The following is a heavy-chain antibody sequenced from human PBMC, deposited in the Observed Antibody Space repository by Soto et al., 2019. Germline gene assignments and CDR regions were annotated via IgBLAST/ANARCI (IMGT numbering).Heavy chain of an antibody. V-gene: IGHV3-30-3*01. Sequence: QPGGSLRLSCAASGFTFSSYAMHWVRQAPGKGLEWVAVISYDGSNKYYADSVKGRFTISRDNSKNTLYLQMNSLRAEDTAVYYCASTLTITSPLFDYWGQGTLVTVSS. CDR2: ISYDGSNK. CDR1: GFTFSSYA. CDR3: ASTLTITSPLFDY. D-gene: IGHD1-20*01. J-gene: IGHJ4*02.